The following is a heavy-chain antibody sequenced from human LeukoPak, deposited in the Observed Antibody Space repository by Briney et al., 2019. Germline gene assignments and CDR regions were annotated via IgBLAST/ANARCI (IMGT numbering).Heavy chain of an antibody. Sequence: GGSLRLSCAASGFTFRSHGTHWARQAPGKGLEWVAVISNDGINKHYADSVKGRFTMSRDNSENTLFLQMNSLRAEDTAVYYCARDRSGSFSTDYWGQGTLVTVSS. V-gene: IGHV3-30*03. D-gene: IGHD3-3*01. J-gene: IGHJ4*02. CDR3: ARDRSGSFSTDY. CDR2: ISNDGINK. CDR1: GFTFRSHG.